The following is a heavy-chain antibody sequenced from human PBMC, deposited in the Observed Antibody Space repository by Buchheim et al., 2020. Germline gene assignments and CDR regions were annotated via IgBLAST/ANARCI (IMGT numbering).Heavy chain of an antibody. CDR2: IYYSGST. CDR1: GGSISSSSYY. Sequence: QLQLQESGPGLVKPSETLSLTCTVSGGSISSSSYYWGWIRQPPGKGLEWIGSIYYSGSTYYNPSLKSRVTISVDTSKNQFPLKLSSVTAADTAVYYCARQRIGLGYYFDYWGQGTL. D-gene: IGHD3/OR15-3a*01. J-gene: IGHJ4*02. V-gene: IGHV4-39*01. CDR3: ARQRIGLGYYFDY.